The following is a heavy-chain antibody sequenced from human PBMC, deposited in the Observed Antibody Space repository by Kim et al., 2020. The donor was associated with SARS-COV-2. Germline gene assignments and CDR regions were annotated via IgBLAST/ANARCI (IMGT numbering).Heavy chain of an antibody. Sequence: SETLSLTCTVSGGSISSSSYYWGWIRQPPGKGLEWIGSIYYSGSTYYNPSLKSRVTISVDTSKNQFSLKLSSVTAADTAVYYCAGTTPTYYDFWSGYGGGGYGMDVWGQGPTVTVSS. D-gene: IGHD3-3*01. CDR2: IYYSGST. CDR1: GGSISSSSYY. CDR3: AGTTPTYYDFWSGYGGGGYGMDV. J-gene: IGHJ6*02. V-gene: IGHV4-39*01.